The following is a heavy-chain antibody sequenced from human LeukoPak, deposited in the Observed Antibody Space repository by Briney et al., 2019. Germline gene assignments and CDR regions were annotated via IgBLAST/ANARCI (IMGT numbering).Heavy chain of an antibody. V-gene: IGHV4-59*01. CDR2: IYYSGST. D-gene: IGHD1-7*01. CDR1: GGSFSGYY. Sequence: SETLSLTCAVYGGSFSGYYWSWIRQPPGKGLEWIGYIYYSGSTNYNPSLKSRVTISVDTSKNQFSLKLSSVTAADTAVYYCARDAPLNWNYGLWYFDLWGRGTLVTVSS. CDR3: ARDAPLNWNYGLWYFDL. J-gene: IGHJ2*01.